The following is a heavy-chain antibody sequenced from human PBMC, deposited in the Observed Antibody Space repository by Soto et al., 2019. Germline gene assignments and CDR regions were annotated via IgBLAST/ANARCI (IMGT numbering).Heavy chain of an antibody. J-gene: IGHJ4*02. CDR1: GGSITSGGYC. V-gene: IGHV4-31*03. CDR2: IYYSGST. CDR3: ARDGDYFGSGSPPLLSR. Sequence: QVQLQESGPGLVKPSQTLSLTCTVSGGSITSGGYCWTWIRQHPVKGLEWMGHIYYSGSTSYNPSLQSRVTISIDTSKNQCSLKLTSVTAADTAVYYCARDGDYFGSGSPPLLSRWGQGTLVTVSS. D-gene: IGHD3-10*01.